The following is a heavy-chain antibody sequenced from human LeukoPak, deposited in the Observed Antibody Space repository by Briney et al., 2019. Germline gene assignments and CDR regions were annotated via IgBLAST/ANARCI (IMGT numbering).Heavy chain of an antibody. Sequence: PGGSLRLSCAASGFTFSSYGMSWVRQAPGKGLEWVSAISGSGGSTYYADSVKGRFTISRDNSKNTLYLQMDTLRAEDTAVYYCAKLLRYFDWLFYDWGQGTLVTVSS. D-gene: IGHD3-9*01. CDR1: GFTFSSYG. V-gene: IGHV3-23*01. CDR3: AKLLRYFDWLFYD. J-gene: IGHJ4*02. CDR2: ISGSGGST.